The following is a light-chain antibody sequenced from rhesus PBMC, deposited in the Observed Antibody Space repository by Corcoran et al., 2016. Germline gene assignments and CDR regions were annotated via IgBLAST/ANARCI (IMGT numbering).Light chain of an antibody. V-gene: IGLV3-36*02. CDR2: YNS. Sequence: SYGLTQPPSVSVSPGQTARSTCGGDNIGSKYVHWYQQKPPQAPVLVIYYNSERPSGVPERFSGSKSGNTATLTISGVAAGDEADYYCQVWDISSDYIFGAGTLLTVL. CDR1: NIGSKY. CDR3: QVWDISSDYI. J-gene: IGLJ1*01.